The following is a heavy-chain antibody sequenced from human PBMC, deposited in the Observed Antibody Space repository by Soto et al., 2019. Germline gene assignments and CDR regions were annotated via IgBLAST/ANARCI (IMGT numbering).Heavy chain of an antibody. CDR1: GFTFSSYA. CDR2: ISGNGRST. CDR3: AKDPLRGGNYYFFYFDE. V-gene: IGHV3-23*01. D-gene: IGHD2-21*02. J-gene: IGHJ4*01. Sequence: EVRLLESGGTLSQPGGSLRLSCSASGFTFSSYAMNWVRQAPGKSLEWVAAISGNGRSTYYGDSVKGRFTISRDNSRNTMYLQINSLRAEDTALYFCAKDPLRGGNYYFFYFDEWGPGTLVTVSS.